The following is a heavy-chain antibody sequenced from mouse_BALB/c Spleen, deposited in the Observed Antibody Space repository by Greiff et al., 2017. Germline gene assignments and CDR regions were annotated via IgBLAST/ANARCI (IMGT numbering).Heavy chain of an antibody. Sequence: VQLVESGPGLVAPSQSLSITCTVSGFSLTSYGVHWVRQPPGKGLEWLGVIWAGGSTNYNSALMSRLSISKDNSKSQVFLKMNSLQTDDTAMYYCARDRGGSSPYAMDYWGQGTSVTVSS. CDR1: GFSLTSYG. CDR3: ARDRGGSSPYAMDY. CDR2: IWAGGST. J-gene: IGHJ4*01. V-gene: IGHV2-9*02. D-gene: IGHD1-1*01.